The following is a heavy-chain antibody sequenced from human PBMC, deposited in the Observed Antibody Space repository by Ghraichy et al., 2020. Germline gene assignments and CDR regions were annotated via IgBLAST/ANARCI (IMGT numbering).Heavy chain of an antibody. CDR2: INHSGST. CDR3: ARETRRRYYGGKGAVDY. D-gene: IGHD4-23*01. CDR1: GGSFSGYY. Sequence: TLSLTCAVYGGSFSGYYWSWIRQPPGKGLEWIGEINHSGSTNYNPSLKSRVTISVDTSKNQFSLKLSSVTAADTAVYYCARETRRRYYGGKGAVDYWGQGTLVTVSS. J-gene: IGHJ4*02. V-gene: IGHV4-34*01.